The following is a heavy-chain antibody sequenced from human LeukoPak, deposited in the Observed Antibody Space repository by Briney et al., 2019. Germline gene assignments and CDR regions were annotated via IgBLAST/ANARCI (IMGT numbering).Heavy chain of an antibody. V-gene: IGHV4-34*01. CDR1: GGSLSGYY. D-gene: IGHD3-9*01. Sequence: SETLSLTCAVYGGSLSGYYWSWTRQPPREGREWIGEIKHSESTNYNPSLKSRVTISVDTPKNQLSLKLSSVTAADTAVYYCARGGPDWSPYDYWGEGTLVIVCS. J-gene: IGHJ4*02. CDR3: ARGGPDWSPYDY. CDR2: IKHSEST.